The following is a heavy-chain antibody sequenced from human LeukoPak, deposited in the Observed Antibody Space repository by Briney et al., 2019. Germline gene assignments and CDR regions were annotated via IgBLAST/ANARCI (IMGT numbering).Heavy chain of an antibody. Sequence: GGSLRLSCAASGFTFSTSWMSWVRQAPGKGLEWVANINEDGSYKFHADSVKGRLTISRDNSKNSLYLQMSSLRADDTAVYYCARDATRGGDNDYWGQGTRVIVSS. V-gene: IGHV3-7*01. CDR1: GFTFSTSW. CDR2: INEDGSYK. J-gene: IGHJ4*02. D-gene: IGHD2-21*02. CDR3: ARDATRGGDNDY.